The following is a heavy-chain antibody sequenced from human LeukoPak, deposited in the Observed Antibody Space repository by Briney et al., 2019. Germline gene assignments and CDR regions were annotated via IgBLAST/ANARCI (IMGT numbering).Heavy chain of an antibody. D-gene: IGHD6-19*01. CDR3: TKDVVPDSGWDLDY. V-gene: IGHV3-23*01. J-gene: IGHJ4*02. CDR1: GFTFSTYS. CDR2: IYPNGGST. Sequence: GESLRLSCAASGFTFSTYSMTWVRPGPGKGLVWVSSIYPNGGSTFYADSVKGRFTISRDNSKNTLYLQMSSLRTEDTAIYYCTKDVVPDSGWDLDYWGQGTLVTVSS.